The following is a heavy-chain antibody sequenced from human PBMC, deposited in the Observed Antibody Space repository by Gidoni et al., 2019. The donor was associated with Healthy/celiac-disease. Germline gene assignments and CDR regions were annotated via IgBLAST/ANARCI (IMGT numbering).Heavy chain of an antibody. Sequence: QLQLQESGPGLVKPSETLSLPCTVSGGSLSSSSYYWGWIRQPPGKGLEWIGSIYYSGSTYYNPSLKSRVTISVDTSKNQFSLKLSSVTAADTAVYYCARLSSSWSGYYFDYWGQGTLVTVSS. D-gene: IGHD6-13*01. J-gene: IGHJ4*02. CDR1: GGSLSSSSYY. CDR3: ARLSSSWSGYYFDY. CDR2: IYYSGST. V-gene: IGHV4-39*07.